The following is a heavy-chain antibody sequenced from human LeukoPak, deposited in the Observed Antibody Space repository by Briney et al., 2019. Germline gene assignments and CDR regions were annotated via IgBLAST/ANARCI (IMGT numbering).Heavy chain of an antibody. V-gene: IGHV3-7*01. CDR3: ARVGYYYDSSGYYSY. CDR1: GFTFSSYW. D-gene: IGHD3-22*01. Sequence: GGSLRLSCAASGFTFSSYWMSWVRQAPGKGLEWVANIKQDGSEKYYVDSVKVRFTISRDNAKNSLYLQMNSLRAEDTAVYYCARVGYYYDSSGYYSYWGQGTLVTVSS. J-gene: IGHJ4*02. CDR2: IKQDGSEK.